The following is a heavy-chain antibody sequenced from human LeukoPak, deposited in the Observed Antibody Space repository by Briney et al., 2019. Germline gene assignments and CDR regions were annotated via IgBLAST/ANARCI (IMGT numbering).Heavy chain of an antibody. V-gene: IGHV4-30-4*01. Sequence: SETLSLTCTVSGASISSGDYYWNWIRQSPGKGLEWIVYIYYTGSIYYNPSLKSRVIISVDTSKNQFSLNLSSVTAADTGVYYCARGLLSRDYDSSGFGYWGQGTLVTVSS. CDR3: ARGLLSRDYDSSGFGY. J-gene: IGHJ4*02. D-gene: IGHD3-22*01. CDR2: IYYTGSI. CDR1: GASISSGDYY.